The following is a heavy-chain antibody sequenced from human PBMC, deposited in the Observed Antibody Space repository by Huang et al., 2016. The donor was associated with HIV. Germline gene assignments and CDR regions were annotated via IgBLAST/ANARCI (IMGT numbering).Heavy chain of an antibody. V-gene: IGHV1-18*04. CDR2: ISAYNGNT. D-gene: IGHD6-19*01. CDR1: GYIFTNYG. CDR3: AKDSGVAVAGTPFDY. Sequence: QVQLVQSGAEVKKPGASVKVSCKASGYIFTNYGFSWVRQAPGRGLEWMVWISAYNGNTNDAQKVQGRVTMTTDTSTSTAYMELRSLRSDDTAVYYCAKDSGVAVAGTPFDYWGQGTLVTVSS. J-gene: IGHJ4*02.